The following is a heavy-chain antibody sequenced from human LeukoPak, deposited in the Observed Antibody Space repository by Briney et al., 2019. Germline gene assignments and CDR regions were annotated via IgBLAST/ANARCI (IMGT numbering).Heavy chain of an antibody. CDR2: ISGSGGST. Sequence: PGGSLRLSCAASGFTFSSYAMSWVRQAPGKGLEWVSAISGSGGSTYYADSVKGRFTISRDNSKTTLYLQMNSLRAEDTALYYCAKVRSDFCSFYDYWCQGTLVTVSS. V-gene: IGHV3-23*01. CDR1: GFTFSSYA. J-gene: IGHJ4*02. D-gene: IGHD3-3*01. CDR3: AKVRSDFCSFYDY.